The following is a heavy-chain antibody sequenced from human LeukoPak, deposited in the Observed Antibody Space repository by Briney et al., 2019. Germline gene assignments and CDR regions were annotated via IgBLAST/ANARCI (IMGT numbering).Heavy chain of an antibody. CDR3: ARANEVGAFGI. V-gene: IGHV3-48*03. CDR2: ISSSGSTI. J-gene: IGHJ3*02. D-gene: IGHD4/OR15-4a*01. Sequence: GGSLRLSCAASGFTFSSYEMNWVRQAPGKGLEWVSYISSSGSTIYYADSVKGRFTISRDNAKNSLYLQMNSLRAEDTAVYYCARANEVGAFGIWGQGTMVTVSS. CDR1: GFTFSSYE.